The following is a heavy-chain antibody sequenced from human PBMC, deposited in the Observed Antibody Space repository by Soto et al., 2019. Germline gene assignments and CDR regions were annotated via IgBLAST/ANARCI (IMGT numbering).Heavy chain of an antibody. CDR1: GFSLSTSGVG. Sequence: QITLKESGPTLVKPTQTLTLTCTFSGFSLSTSGVGVGWIRQPPGKALEWLALIYWDDDKRYSPSLKSRLTITKDASKNQVVLTMTNMDPVDTATYYCAHSHYDTSRWLMDDYWGQGTLVTVSS. J-gene: IGHJ4*02. D-gene: IGHD3-22*01. CDR2: IYWDDDK. V-gene: IGHV2-5*02. CDR3: AHSHYDTSRWLMDDY.